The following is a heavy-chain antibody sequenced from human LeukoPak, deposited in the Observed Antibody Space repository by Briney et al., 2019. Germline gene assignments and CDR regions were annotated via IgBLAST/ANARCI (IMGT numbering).Heavy chain of an antibody. V-gene: IGHV3-23*01. J-gene: IGHJ4*02. CDR3: AKDVGKWESLHFFDY. CDR2: ISGSGAST. CDR1: GFTFSTNA. Sequence: GGSLRLSCLTSGFTFSTNAVSWVRQAPGKGLEWLSGISGSGASTYYADSVTGRFTISRDNSRNTLYLQMNSLRGDDTAVYYCAKDVGKWESLHFFDYWGQGTLVTVSS. D-gene: IGHD1-26*01.